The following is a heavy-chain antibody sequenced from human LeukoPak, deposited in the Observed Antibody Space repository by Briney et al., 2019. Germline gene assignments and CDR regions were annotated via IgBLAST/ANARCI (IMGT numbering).Heavy chain of an antibody. CDR3: ATDYYDSSGYYQNLYYFDY. V-gene: IGHV3-21*01. D-gene: IGHD3-22*01. CDR2: ISSSSSYI. Sequence: PGGSLRLSCAASGFTFSSYSMNWVRQAPGKGLEWVSSISSSSSYIYYADSVKGRITISRDNAKNSLYLQMNSLRAEDTAVYYCATDYYDSSGYYQNLYYFDYWGQGTLVTVSS. CDR1: GFTFSSYS. J-gene: IGHJ4*02.